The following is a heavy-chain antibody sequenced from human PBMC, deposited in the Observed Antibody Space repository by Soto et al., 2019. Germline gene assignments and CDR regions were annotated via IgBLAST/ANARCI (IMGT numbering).Heavy chain of an antibody. J-gene: IGHJ6*02. CDR2: ISGGGGST. Sequence: EVHLLESGGGLVQPGGSLRLSCAASGFTFSSYAMSWVRQAPGKGLELVSTISGGGGSTYYPDYVRGRFTISRDNSKNTLYLQMNSLRAEDTAVYYCAKRGDVWGQGTTVTVSS. CDR3: AKRGDV. V-gene: IGHV3-23*01. CDR1: GFTFSSYA.